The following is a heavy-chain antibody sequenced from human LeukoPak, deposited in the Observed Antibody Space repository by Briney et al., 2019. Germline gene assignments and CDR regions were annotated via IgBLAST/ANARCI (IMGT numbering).Heavy chain of an antibody. J-gene: IGHJ6*02. CDR1: GYTFTGYY. Sequence: GASVKVSCKASGYTFTGYYMHWVRQAPGQGLEWMGWINPNSGGTNYAQKFQGRVTMTRDTSISTAYMELSRLRSDDTAVYYCARVPYGSGSYYNVHYYYGMDVWGQGTTVTVSS. V-gene: IGHV1-2*02. CDR2: INPNSGGT. D-gene: IGHD3-10*01. CDR3: ARVPYGSGSYYNVHYYYGMDV.